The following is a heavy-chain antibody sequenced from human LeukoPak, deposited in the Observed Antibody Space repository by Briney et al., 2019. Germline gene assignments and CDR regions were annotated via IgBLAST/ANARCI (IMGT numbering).Heavy chain of an antibody. D-gene: IGHD6-13*01. Sequence: GALRLSCAASELMFSSNWIHWVRQAPGTGLVWVSRIKSDGSGISYADSVKGRFTISRDNAKNTLYLQMNSLRAEDTAVYYCARAQIAAGLVDYWGQGALVTVSS. J-gene: IGHJ4*02. CDR2: IKSDGSGI. CDR3: ARAQIAAGLVDY. V-gene: IGHV3-74*01. CDR1: ELMFSSNW.